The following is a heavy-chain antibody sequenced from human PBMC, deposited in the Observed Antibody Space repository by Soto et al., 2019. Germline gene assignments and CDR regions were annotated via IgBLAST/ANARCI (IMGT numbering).Heavy chain of an antibody. J-gene: IGHJ6*03. CDR2: VSGSDNST. Sequence: GGSLRLSCAASGFAFSSYAMNWVRQAPGKGLEWVSAVSGSDNSTYHADSVKGRFTISRENSKNTLYLQMNSLRAEDTAVYYCAKGDVAATGHTYYYYYYMDVWGKGTTVTVSS. V-gene: IGHV3-23*01. CDR3: AKGDVAATGHTYYYYYYMDV. D-gene: IGHD6-13*01. CDR1: GFAFSSYA.